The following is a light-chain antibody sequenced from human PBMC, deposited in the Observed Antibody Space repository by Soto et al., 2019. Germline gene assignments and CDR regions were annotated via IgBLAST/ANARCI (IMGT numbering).Light chain of an antibody. CDR1: SSNIGAGYA. CDR3: QSYDSSLSGYV. J-gene: IGLJ1*01. CDR2: GNS. Sequence: QSVLTQPPSVSGAPGQRVTISCTGSSSNIGAGYAVHWYQQFPGTAPKLLIYGNSNRPSRVPDRFSGSKSGTSASLAITGLQAEDEADYYCQSYDSSLSGYVFGTGTKVTVL. V-gene: IGLV1-40*01.